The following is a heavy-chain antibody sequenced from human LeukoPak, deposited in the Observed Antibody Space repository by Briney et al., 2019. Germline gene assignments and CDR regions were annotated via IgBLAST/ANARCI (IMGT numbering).Heavy chain of an antibody. CDR3: AKAPTYGLDV. CDR1: GFTASNNY. Sequence: GGSLRLSCAASGFTASNNYMSWVRQAAGKGLDWVSVIYSDGSTYYADSVKGRFTISKDNSKNTLYLQMNNLRAEDTAIYYCAKAPTYGLDVWGQGTTVTVSS. J-gene: IGHJ6*02. V-gene: IGHV3-53*01. CDR2: IYSDGST.